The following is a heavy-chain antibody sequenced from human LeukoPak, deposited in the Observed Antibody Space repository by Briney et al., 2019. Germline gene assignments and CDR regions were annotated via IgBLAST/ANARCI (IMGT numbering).Heavy chain of an antibody. CDR2: INHSGST. Sequence: PSQTLSLTCTVSGGSISSGDYYWSWIRQPPGKGLEWIGEINHSGSTNYNPSLKSRVTISVDTSKNQFSLKLSSVTAADTAVYYCARVGVGAKDYWGQGTLVTVSS. J-gene: IGHJ4*02. CDR3: ARVGVGAKDY. CDR1: GGSISSGDYY. D-gene: IGHD1-26*01. V-gene: IGHV4-30-4*08.